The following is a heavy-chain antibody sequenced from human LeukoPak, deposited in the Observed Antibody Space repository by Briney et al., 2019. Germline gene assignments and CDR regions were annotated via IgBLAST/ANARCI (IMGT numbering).Heavy chain of an antibody. CDR3: AREVAGTGYFDY. CDR2: IDEDGSEK. D-gene: IGHD6-19*01. J-gene: IGHJ4*02. CDR1: GFTFNTFW. V-gene: IGHV3-7*01. Sequence: GGSLRLSCAASGFTFNTFWMSWVRQAPGKGLEWVANIDEDGSEKYYVESVKGRFTISRDNAKNTLYLQMNSLRAEDTAVYYCAREVAGTGYFDYWGQGTQVTVSS.